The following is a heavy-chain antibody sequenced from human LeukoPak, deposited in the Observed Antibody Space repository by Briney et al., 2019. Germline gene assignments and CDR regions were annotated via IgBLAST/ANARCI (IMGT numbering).Heavy chain of an antibody. V-gene: IGHV3-33*06. CDR1: GFTFSSYG. J-gene: IGHJ5*02. Sequence: GGSLRLSCAASGFTFSSYGMHWVRQAPGKGLEWVAVILSDGSKEFYTDSVKGRFTISRDNSKNTLYLQMDSLRAEDTALYYCAKMVSGFPNWFDPWGQGTLVTVSS. CDR2: ILSDGSKE. D-gene: IGHD5-12*01. CDR3: AKMVSGFPNWFDP.